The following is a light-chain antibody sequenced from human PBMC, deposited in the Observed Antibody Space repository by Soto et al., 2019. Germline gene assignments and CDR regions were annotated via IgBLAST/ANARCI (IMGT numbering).Light chain of an antibody. CDR1: QSVSSY. V-gene: IGKV3-15*01. Sequence: EIVMTEAPASLSVSPGERATLSCSASQSVSSYLAWYQRKPSQAPRLLIYSASTRATGIPARFSGSGSGTEFILTISSLQSEDFAVYDCQRYRKWPHTFGGGNKVEIK. CDR2: SAS. CDR3: QRYRKWPHT. J-gene: IGKJ4*01.